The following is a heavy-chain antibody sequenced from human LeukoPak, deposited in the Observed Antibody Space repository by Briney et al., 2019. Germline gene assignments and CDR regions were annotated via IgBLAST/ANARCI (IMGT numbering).Heavy chain of an antibody. D-gene: IGHD4-17*01. CDR3: ARTNYGDYNWFDP. V-gene: IGHV4-61*01. J-gene: IGHJ5*02. CDR1: GXSVSSDSYY. Sequence: SETLSLTCKVSGXSVSSDSYYWSWIRQPPGQGLEWIGYVHNSGSTKYNASLKSRLTISVDTSKNQFSLEVTSVTAADTAVYYCARTNYGDYNWFDPWGQGTLVTVSS. CDR2: VHNSGST.